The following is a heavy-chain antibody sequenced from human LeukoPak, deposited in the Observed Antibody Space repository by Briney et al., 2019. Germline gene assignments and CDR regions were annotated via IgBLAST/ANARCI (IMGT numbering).Heavy chain of an antibody. Sequence: SSETLSLTCTVSGASISSYYWSWIRQPAGKGLEWIGHIYASGVTKSNPSLKSRVTMSVDTSTNRLSLKVSSVTAADSAVYYCAREGATPASYFYAMDVWGQGTTVTVSS. CDR3: AREGATPASYFYAMDV. CDR1: GASISSYY. J-gene: IGHJ6*02. CDR2: IYASGVT. D-gene: IGHD4/OR15-4a*01. V-gene: IGHV4-4*07.